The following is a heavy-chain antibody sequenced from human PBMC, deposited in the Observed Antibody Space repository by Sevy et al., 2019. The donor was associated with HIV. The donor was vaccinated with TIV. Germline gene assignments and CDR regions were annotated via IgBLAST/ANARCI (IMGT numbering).Heavy chain of an antibody. D-gene: IGHD6-19*01. Sequence: GGSLRLSCAASGFSLSGYGMHWVRQAPGKGLEWVAVRWYDGSNKAYADSVNGRFTISRDNSKNTRHLQMNSLSAEDTAVYYCARESISVAGIGYYFKYWGQGTLVTVSS. CDR1: GFSLSGYG. V-gene: IGHV3-33*01. CDR3: ARESISVAGIGYYFKY. CDR2: RWYDGSNK. J-gene: IGHJ4*02.